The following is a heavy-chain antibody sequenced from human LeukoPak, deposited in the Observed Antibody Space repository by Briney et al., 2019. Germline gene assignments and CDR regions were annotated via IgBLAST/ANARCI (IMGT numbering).Heavy chain of an antibody. D-gene: IGHD3-3*01. CDR1: GGTFSSYA. V-gene: IGHV1-69*05. CDR2: IIPIFGTA. CDR3: ASSQSLYDFWSADRFDP. J-gene: IGHJ5*02. Sequence: SVKVSCKASGGTFSSYAISWVRQAPGQGLEWMGGIIPIFGTANYAQKFQGRVTITTDESTSTAYMELSSLRSEDTAVYYCASSQSLYDFWSADRFDPWGQGILVTVSS.